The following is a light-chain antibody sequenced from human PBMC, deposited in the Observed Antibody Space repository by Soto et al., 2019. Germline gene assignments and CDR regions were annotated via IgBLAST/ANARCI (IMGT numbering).Light chain of an antibody. Sequence: DIQMTQSPSTLSACVGDRVTITCRASQSINAWLAWYQQKPGKAPKLLLHKASNLESGVPSRFSGCGSGTEFTLTISGLQPDDFATYYCQQYNSYPYTFGQGTKLEIK. V-gene: IGKV1-5*03. CDR2: KAS. CDR3: QQYNSYPYT. CDR1: QSINAW. J-gene: IGKJ2*01.